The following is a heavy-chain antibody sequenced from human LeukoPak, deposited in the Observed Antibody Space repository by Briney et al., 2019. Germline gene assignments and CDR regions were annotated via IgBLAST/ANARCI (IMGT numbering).Heavy chain of an antibody. CDR3: ARLLYYGSGSYYNWFDP. CDR1: GGSISSSNW. CDR2: IYHSGSA. J-gene: IGHJ5*02. V-gene: IGHV4-4*02. Sequence: PSGTLSLTCAVSGGSISSSNWWSWVRQPPGKGLEWIGEIYHSGSANYNPSLKSRVTISIDKSKNQFSLLLSSVTAADTAVYYCARLLYYGSGSYYNWFDPWGQGTLVTVSS. D-gene: IGHD3-10*01.